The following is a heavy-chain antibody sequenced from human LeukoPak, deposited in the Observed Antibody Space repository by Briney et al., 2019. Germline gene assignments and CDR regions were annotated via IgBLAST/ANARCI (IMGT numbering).Heavy chain of an antibody. V-gene: IGHV3-48*03. CDR2: IGSSGTTR. CDR1: GFPFSIYE. Sequence: GGSLRLSCAVSGFPFSIYEMNWVRQAPGKGLEWVSNIGSSGTTRYYADSVKGRFSISRDNAKNSLYLQMNSLRVEDTGVYYCALLAVASGFDYWGQGALVTVSS. J-gene: IGHJ4*02. CDR3: ALLAVASGFDY. D-gene: IGHD6-19*01.